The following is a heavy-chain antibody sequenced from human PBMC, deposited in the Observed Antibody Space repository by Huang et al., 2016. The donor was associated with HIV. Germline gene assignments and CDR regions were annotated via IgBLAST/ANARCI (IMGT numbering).Heavy chain of an antibody. CDR1: GGSFSGYN. J-gene: IGHJ4*02. CDR2: VNHSGNT. D-gene: IGHD6-13*01. Sequence: QVQLQQWGAGLLKPSETLSLTCDVYGGSFSGYNWTWIRQSPGKGLEWIGEVNHSGNTNYNPSLKSRVTISVDTSKNQFSLKLSSVTAADTAVYYCARGTAAAHSDYWGQGTLVTVYS. CDR3: ARGTAAAHSDY. V-gene: IGHV4-34*01.